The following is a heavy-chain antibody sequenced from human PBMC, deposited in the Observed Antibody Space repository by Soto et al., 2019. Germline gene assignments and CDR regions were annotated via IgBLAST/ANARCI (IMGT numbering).Heavy chain of an antibody. CDR1: GGTFSSYT. Sequence: QVQLVQSGAEVKKPGSSVKVSCKASGGTFSSYTISWVRQAPGQGLEWMGRIIPILGIANYAQKFQGRVTSTAAKSTRTADMELSSLRSEDTAVYYCARRGSSWKSHDAFAIWGQGTMVTVSS. V-gene: IGHV1-69*02. J-gene: IGHJ3*02. CDR2: IIPILGIA. D-gene: IGHD6-13*01. CDR3: ARRGSSWKSHDAFAI.